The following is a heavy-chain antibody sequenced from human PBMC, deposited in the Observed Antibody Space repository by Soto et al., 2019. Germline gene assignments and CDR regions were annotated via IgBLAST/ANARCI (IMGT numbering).Heavy chain of an antibody. CDR3: AKDFKVSGSHYGTLNYYYGMDV. J-gene: IGHJ6*02. CDR1: GFTFSTYG. V-gene: IGHV3-30*18. Sequence: QVQLVESGGGVVQPGRSLRLSCAASGFTFSTYGMQWVRQAPGKGPEWVAVISYDGYLKYYVDAVKGRFTVARDNSKNTLFLEMNSLRVEDTAVYFCAKDFKVSGSHYGTLNYYYGMDVWGQGTTVTVSS. CDR2: ISYDGYLK. D-gene: IGHD3-10*01.